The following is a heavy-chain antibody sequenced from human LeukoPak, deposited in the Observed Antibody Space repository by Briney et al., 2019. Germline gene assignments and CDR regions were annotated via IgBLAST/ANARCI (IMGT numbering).Heavy chain of an antibody. CDR2: IYYSGST. CDR3: ARHEYSYGYYYYYYMDV. D-gene: IGHD5-18*01. J-gene: IGHJ6*03. V-gene: IGHV4-39*01. Sequence: PSESLSLTCTVSGGSISSSSYYWGWIRQPPGKGLEWLGRIYYSGSTCYNPSLKSRVTISVDTSKNQFSLKLSSVTAADTAVYYCARHEYSYGYYYYYYMDVWGKGTTVTISS. CDR1: GGSISSSSYY.